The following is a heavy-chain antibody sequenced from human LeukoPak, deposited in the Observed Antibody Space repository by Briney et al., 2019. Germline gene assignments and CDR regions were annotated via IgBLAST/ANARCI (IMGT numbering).Heavy chain of an antibody. CDR1: GFTFNNYA. J-gene: IGHJ4*02. CDR3: GKTTAGYSSGPYPGWPIDS. Sequence: GGSLSLSCAASGFTFNNYAMYWVRQAPGKGPEWASGISGSGGITYYAESVEGRFTIFRDNSKNTVFLLMNSLGADDTAVYYCGKTTAGYSSGPYPGWPIDSWGQGTLVTVSA. CDR2: ISGSGGIT. D-gene: IGHD2-15*01. V-gene: IGHV3-23*01.